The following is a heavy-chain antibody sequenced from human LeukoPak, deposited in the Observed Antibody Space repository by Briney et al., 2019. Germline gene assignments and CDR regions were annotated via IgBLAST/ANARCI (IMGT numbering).Heavy chain of an antibody. CDR3: ARIWGGDYYMDG. J-gene: IGHJ6*03. CDR2: IYNSGST. V-gene: IGHV4-4*08. CDR1: GGSISSYY. D-gene: IGHD3-10*01. Sequence: SETLSLTCTVSGGSISSYYWSWLRQPPGKGLEWIGYIYNSGSTKYNPSLKSPATISVATSQKHFSLQLSPVSAADTAVYYCARIWGGDYYMDGWGKGTTVTVSS.